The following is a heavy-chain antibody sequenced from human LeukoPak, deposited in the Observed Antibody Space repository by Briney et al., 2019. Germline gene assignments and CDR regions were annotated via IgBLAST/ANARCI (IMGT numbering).Heavy chain of an antibody. Sequence: ASVKVSCKASGYTFTSYYMHWVRQAPGQGLEWMGIINPSGGSTSYAQKFQGRVTMTRDMSTSTVYMELSSLRPEDTAVYYCARGNNWYYYDSSGYYNWFDPWGQGTLVTVSS. V-gene: IGHV1-46*01. CDR1: GYTFTSYY. CDR2: INPSGGST. CDR3: ARGNNWYYYDSSGYYNWFDP. J-gene: IGHJ5*02. D-gene: IGHD3-22*01.